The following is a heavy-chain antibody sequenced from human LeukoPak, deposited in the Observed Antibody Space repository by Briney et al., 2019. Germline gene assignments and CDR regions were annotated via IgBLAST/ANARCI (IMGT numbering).Heavy chain of an antibody. J-gene: IGHJ6*02. Sequence: GASLQISCKGSGYSFTSYWIGWVRQLPGKGLEWMGIIYPGDSDTRYSPSFQGQVTISADKSISTAYLQWSSLKASDTAMYYCARQEAVDTAMGSRDYYYYYGMDVWGQGTTVTVSS. CDR2: IYPGDSDT. V-gene: IGHV5-51*01. D-gene: IGHD5-18*01. CDR3: ARQEAVDTAMGSRDYYYYYGMDV. CDR1: GYSFTSYW.